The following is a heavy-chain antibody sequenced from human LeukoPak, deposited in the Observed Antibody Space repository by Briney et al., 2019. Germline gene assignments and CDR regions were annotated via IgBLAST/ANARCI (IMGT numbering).Heavy chain of an antibody. CDR1: GYTFTSYY. V-gene: IGHV1-46*01. J-gene: IGHJ4*02. Sequence: ASVKVSCKASGYTFTSYYMHWVRQAPGQGLEWMGIINPSGGSTSYAQRFQGRVTMTRDTSTSTVYMELSSLRSEDTAVYYCARSGEPSYCGGDCYYPDCWGQGTLVTVSS. D-gene: IGHD2-21*02. CDR3: ARSGEPSYCGGDCYYPDC. CDR2: INPSGGST.